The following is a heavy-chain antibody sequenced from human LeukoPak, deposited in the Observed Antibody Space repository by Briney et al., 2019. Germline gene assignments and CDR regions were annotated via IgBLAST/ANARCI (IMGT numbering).Heavy chain of an antibody. V-gene: IGHV1-3*03. CDR2: INAGNGNT. CDR1: GYTFTSYA. Sequence: GASVKVSCKASGYTFTSYAMHWVRQAPGQRLEWMGWINAGNGNTKYSQEFQGRVTITRDTSASTAYMELSSLRSEDMAVYYCARSRVVGATVLFAFDIWGQGTMVTVSS. J-gene: IGHJ3*02. D-gene: IGHD1-26*01. CDR3: ARSRVVGATVLFAFDI.